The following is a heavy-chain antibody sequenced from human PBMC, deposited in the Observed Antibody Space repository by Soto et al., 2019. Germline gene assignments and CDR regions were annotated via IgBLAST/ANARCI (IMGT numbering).Heavy chain of an antibody. CDR2: ISYDGSNK. V-gene: IGHV3-30-3*01. J-gene: IGHJ2*01. Sequence: QVQLVESGGGVVQPGRSLRLSCAASGFTFSSYAMHWVRQAPGKGLEWVAVISYDGSNKYYADSVKGRFTISRDNSKNTLYLQMNSLRAEDTAVYYCARKNGDYVWYFDLWGRGTLVTVSS. CDR3: ARKNGDYVWYFDL. CDR1: GFTFSSYA. D-gene: IGHD4-17*01.